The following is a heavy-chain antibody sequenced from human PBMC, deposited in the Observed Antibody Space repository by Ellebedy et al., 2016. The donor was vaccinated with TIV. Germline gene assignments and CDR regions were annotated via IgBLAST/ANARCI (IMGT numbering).Heavy chain of an antibody. D-gene: IGHD4-17*01. CDR2: IRQEGDEI. Sequence: PGGSLRLSCAASGFNFRSYWMTWVRQAPGKGLEWVAKIRQEGDEIYYVESVKGRFTISRDNAKNSLFFQMNSLRVEDTAVYYGARRASYGDYAVQVKPWFDPWGQGTLVTVSS. V-gene: IGHV3-7*01. CDR3: ARRASYGDYAVQVKPWFDP. J-gene: IGHJ5*02. CDR1: GFNFRSYW.